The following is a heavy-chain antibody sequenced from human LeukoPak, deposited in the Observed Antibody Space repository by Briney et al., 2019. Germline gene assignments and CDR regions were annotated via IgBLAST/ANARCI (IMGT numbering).Heavy chain of an antibody. CDR1: GFTFSSYS. D-gene: IGHD2-2*01. V-gene: IGHV3-21*01. Sequence: GGSLRLSCAASGFTFSSYSMNWVRQAPGKGLEWVSSISSSSSYIYYADSVKGRFTISRDNAKNSLYLQMNSLRAEDTAVHYCARGRYCSSTSCLFDYWGQGTLVTVSS. CDR2: ISSSSSYI. CDR3: ARGRYCSSTSCLFDY. J-gene: IGHJ4*02.